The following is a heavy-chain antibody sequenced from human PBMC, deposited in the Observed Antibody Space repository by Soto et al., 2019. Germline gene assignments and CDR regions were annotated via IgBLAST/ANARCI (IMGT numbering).Heavy chain of an antibody. J-gene: IGHJ6*03. Sequence: GSLRLSCAASGFTLSGYAMDWVRQAPGKGLEYVSGISSNGVGTYYANSVQGRFTISRDNSKNTVYLQMGSLGPEDMAVYYCARRARPDFYYMDVWGKGTTVTVSS. D-gene: IGHD6-6*01. CDR2: ISSNGVGT. V-gene: IGHV3-64*01. CDR1: GFTLSGYA. CDR3: ARRARPDFYYMDV.